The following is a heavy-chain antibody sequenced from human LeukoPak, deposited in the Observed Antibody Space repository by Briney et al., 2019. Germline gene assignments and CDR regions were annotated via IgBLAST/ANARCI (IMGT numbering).Heavy chain of an antibody. CDR2: IIPIFGTA. Sequence: SVKVSCKASGGTFSSYAISWVRLAPGQGLEWMGGIIPIFGTANYAQKFQGRVTITTDESTSTAYMELSSLRSEDTAVYYCASYYYDSSGYEQIDYWGQGTLVTVSS. CDR3: ASYYYDSSGYEQIDY. CDR1: GGTFSSYA. J-gene: IGHJ4*02. D-gene: IGHD3-22*01. V-gene: IGHV1-69*05.